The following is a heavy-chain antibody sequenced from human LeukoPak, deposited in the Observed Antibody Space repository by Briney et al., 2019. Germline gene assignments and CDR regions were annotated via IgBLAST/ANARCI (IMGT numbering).Heavy chain of an antibody. CDR2: IYSGGSR. Sequence: PGGSLRLSCAASGLTVSSNCMSWVRQAPGEGLGWVSVIYSGGSRKYSDSGKGRFTISRDNSKNTLYLQMNSLRAEDTAVYYCTRGRYWSGYSGYYYYYYMDVWGKGTTVTVSS. D-gene: IGHD3-3*01. CDR3: TRGRYWSGYSGYYYYYYMDV. CDR1: GLTVSSNC. J-gene: IGHJ6*03. V-gene: IGHV3-53*03.